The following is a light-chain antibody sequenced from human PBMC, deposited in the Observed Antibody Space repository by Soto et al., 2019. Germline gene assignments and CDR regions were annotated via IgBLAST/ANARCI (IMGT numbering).Light chain of an antibody. V-gene: IGKV1-5*03. Sequence: DIQMTQSPSTLSASAVDRVTITCRASQTIDSWLAWYQQKPGKAPILLISKASTLASGVPLRFSGGGSGTEFTLTISSLQPDDFATYYCQQYYSTSITFGQGTRLEIK. CDR2: KAS. J-gene: IGKJ5*01. CDR3: QQYYSTSIT. CDR1: QTIDSW.